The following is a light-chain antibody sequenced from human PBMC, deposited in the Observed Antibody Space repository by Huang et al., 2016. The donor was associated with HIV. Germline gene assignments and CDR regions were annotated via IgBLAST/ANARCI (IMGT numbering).Light chain of an antibody. CDR2: LAS. V-gene: IGKV4-1*01. Sequence: DIVLTKSPDSLAVSLGERATIHCKSSQSVLYSSNNKNYLAWYQQKPGPPPKLLIYLASARESAVPDRFSGRGSGTYFTLTISSRQAEEVAVYYCQQYYSTPTFGQGTKVEIK. CDR1: QSVLYSSNNKNY. CDR3: QQYYSTPT. J-gene: IGKJ1*01.